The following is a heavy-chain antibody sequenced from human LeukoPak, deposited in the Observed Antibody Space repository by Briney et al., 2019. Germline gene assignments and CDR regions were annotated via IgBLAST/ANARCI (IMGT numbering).Heavy chain of an antibody. J-gene: IGHJ4*02. D-gene: IGHD1-26*01. CDR2: MNPNSGNT. CDR3: ARLAESPQQVGADLNY. V-gene: IGHV1-8*01. Sequence: ASVKVSCKASGYTFTSYDTNWVRQATGQGLEWMGWMNPNSGNTGYAQKFQGRVTMTRNTSISTAYMELSSLRSEDTAVYYCARLAESPQQVGADLNYWGQGTLVTVSS. CDR1: GYTFTSYD.